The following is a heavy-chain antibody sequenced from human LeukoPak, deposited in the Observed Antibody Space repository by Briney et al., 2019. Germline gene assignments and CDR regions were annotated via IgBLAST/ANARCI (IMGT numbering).Heavy chain of an antibody. D-gene: IGHD6-6*01. CDR3: ARDKEYSSSRHFDY. CDR2: IYTSGST. V-gene: IGHV4-4*07. J-gene: IGHJ4*02. Sequence: PSETLSLTCTVSGGSISGYYWSWIRQPAGKGLEWIGRIYTSGSTNYNPSLKSRVTMSVDTSKNQFSLKLSSVTAADTAVYYCARDKEYSSSRHFDYWGQGTLVTVSS. CDR1: GGSISGYY.